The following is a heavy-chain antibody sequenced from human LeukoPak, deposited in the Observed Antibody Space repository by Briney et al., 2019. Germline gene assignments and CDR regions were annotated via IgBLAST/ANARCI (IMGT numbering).Heavy chain of an antibody. CDR2: IYYSGST. V-gene: IGHV4-59*01. J-gene: IGHJ4*02. CDR1: GGSISSYY. Sequence: SETLSLTCTVSGGSISSYYWSWIRQPPGKGLEWIGYIYYSGSTNYNPSLKSRVTISVDTSKNQFSLKLSSVTAADTAVYFCARSCTNAVCYIDHWGQGALVTVSS. D-gene: IGHD2-8*01. CDR3: ARSCTNAVCYIDH.